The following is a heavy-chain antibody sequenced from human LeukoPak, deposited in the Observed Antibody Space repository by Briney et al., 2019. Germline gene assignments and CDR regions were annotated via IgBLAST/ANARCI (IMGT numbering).Heavy chain of an antibody. J-gene: IGHJ6*03. CDR1: GYTFTSNY. CDR3: ARRGYSSSWYAGTYYYYYYMDV. V-gene: IGHV1-46*01. CDR2: ISPSGGST. D-gene: IGHD6-13*01. Sequence: GASVKVSCKAFGYTFTSNYMHWVRQAPGQGPEWMGVISPSGGSTTYAQKLQGRVTMTTDTSTSTAYMELRSLRSDDTAVYYCARRGYSSSWYAGTYYYYYYMDVWGKGTTVTISS.